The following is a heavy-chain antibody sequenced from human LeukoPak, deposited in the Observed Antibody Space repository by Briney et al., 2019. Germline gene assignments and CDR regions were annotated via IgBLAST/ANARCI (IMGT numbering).Heavy chain of an antibody. CDR3: ARGITMIVVWDY. V-gene: IGHV4-61*02. Sequence: SETLSLTCTVSGGSISSGSYYWSWIWQPAGKGLEWIGRIYTSGSTNYNPSLKSRVTISVDTSKNQFSLKLGSVTAADTAVYYCARGITMIVVWDYWGQGTLVTVSS. CDR1: GGSISSGSYY. CDR2: IYTSGST. D-gene: IGHD3-22*01. J-gene: IGHJ4*02.